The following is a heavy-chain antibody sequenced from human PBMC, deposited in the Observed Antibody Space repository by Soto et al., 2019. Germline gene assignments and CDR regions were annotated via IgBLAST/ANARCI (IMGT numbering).Heavy chain of an antibody. CDR2: IIPIFGTA. V-gene: IGHV1-69*12. D-gene: IGHD2-2*01. Sequence: QVQLVQSGAEVKKPGSSVKVSCKASGGTFSGYAISWVRQAPGQGLEWMGGIIPIFGTADYAQKFQGRVTITADESTSTAYMELSSLRSEDTAVYYCARHVPAAGYYYGMDVWGQGTTVTVSS. CDR3: ARHVPAAGYYYGMDV. CDR1: GGTFSGYA. J-gene: IGHJ6*02.